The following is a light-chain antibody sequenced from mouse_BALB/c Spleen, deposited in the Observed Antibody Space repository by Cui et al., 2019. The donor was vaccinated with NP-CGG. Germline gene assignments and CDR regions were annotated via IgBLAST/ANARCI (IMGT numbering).Light chain of an antibody. CDR1: IGAVTTSNY. CDR2: GTN. Sequence: QAVVTQESASTTSPGETVTLTCRSSIGAVTTSNYANWVQEKPDHLFTGLIGGTNNRPPGIPARFSGSLIGDKAALTITGAQTEDEAMYFCALWYSNHWVFGGGTKLTVL. J-gene: IGLJ1*01. V-gene: IGLV1*01. CDR3: ALWYSNHWV.